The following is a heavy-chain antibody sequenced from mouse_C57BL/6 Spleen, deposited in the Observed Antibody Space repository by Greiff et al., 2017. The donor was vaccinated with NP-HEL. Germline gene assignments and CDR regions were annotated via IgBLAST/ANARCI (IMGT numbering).Heavy chain of an antibody. CDR2: ISYDGSN. D-gene: IGHD1-1*01. Sequence: EVQLVESGPGLVKPSQSLSLTCSVTGYSITSGYYWNWIRQFPGNKLEWLGYISYDGSNNYNPSLKNRISIPSYTSKNQFFLKLNSVTTEDTATYYCARRSVVAKGYYAMDYWGQGTSVTVSS. CDR3: ARRSVVAKGYYAMDY. J-gene: IGHJ4*01. CDR1: GYSITSGYY. V-gene: IGHV3-6*01.